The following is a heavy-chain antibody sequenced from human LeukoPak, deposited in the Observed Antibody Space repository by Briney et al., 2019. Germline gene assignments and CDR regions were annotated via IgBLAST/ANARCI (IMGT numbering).Heavy chain of an antibody. CDR1: GGSFSGYY. CDR2: INHSGST. J-gene: IGHJ6*03. D-gene: IGHD6-13*01. CDR3: ARRWYPWGLQRRYYMDV. V-gene: IGHV4-34*01. Sequence: MPSETLSLTCAVYGGSFSGYYWSWIRQPPGKGLEWIGEINHSGSTNYNPSLKSRVTISVDTSKNQFSLKLSSVTAADTAVYYCARRWYPWGLQRRYYMDVWGKGTTVTVSS.